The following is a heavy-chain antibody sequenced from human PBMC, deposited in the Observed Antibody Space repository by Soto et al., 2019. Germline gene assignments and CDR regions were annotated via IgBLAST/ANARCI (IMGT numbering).Heavy chain of an antibody. D-gene: IGHD2-2*01. CDR2: ISHTGST. J-gene: IGHJ4*02. CDR1: GGTFSGHY. CDR3: ARGSLHDCSGTACYLLDY. Sequence: PSETLSLTCAVYGGTFSGHYWSWIRQPPGEGLEWIGEISHTGSTNYYPSLESRITISIGTSKNQFSLKFDSVTAADTAVYFCARGSLHDCSGTACYLLDYWGQGTLVTVSS. V-gene: IGHV4-34*01.